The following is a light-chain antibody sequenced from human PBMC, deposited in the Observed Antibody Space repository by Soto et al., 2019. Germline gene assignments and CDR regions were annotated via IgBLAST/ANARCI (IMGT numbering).Light chain of an antibody. CDR1: NSNIGGKT. V-gene: IGLV1-44*01. Sequence: QSALTQPPSASATPGQRVTISCSGSNSNIGGKTVTWYQQIPGQAPKVVIPSDDQRPSGVPDRFSGSKSGTSASLAISAVQSEDEADYFCASWDDSLTVVFGGGTKVTVL. J-gene: IGLJ2*01. CDR2: SDD. CDR3: ASWDDSLTVV.